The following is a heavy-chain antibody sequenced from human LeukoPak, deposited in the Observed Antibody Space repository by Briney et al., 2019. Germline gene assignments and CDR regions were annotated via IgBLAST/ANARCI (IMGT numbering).Heavy chain of an antibody. V-gene: IGHV3-30*04. J-gene: IGHJ6*02. D-gene: IGHD6-13*01. Sequence: PGRSLRLSCAASGFTFSSYAMHWVRQAPGKGLEWVAVISYDGSNKYYADSVKGRFTISRDNSKNTLYLQMNSLRAEDTAVYYCVRGSHQQLAPYYYYGMDVWGQGTTVTVSS. CDR2: ISYDGSNK. CDR1: GFTFSSYA. CDR3: VRGSHQQLAPYYYYGMDV.